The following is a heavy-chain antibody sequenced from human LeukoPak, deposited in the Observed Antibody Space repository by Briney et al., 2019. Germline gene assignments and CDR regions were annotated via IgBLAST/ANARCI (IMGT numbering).Heavy chain of an antibody. CDR2: IYYSGST. J-gene: IGHJ4*02. CDR1: DGSISSGGYY. Sequence: SQTLSLTCTVSDGSISSGGYYLSWIRQHPGKGLEWIGYIYYSGSTYYNPSLKSRVTISVDTSKNQFSLKLSSVTAADTAVYYCARGIPYSNYDFDYWGQGTLVTVSS. V-gene: IGHV4-31*03. D-gene: IGHD4-11*01. CDR3: ARGIPYSNYDFDY.